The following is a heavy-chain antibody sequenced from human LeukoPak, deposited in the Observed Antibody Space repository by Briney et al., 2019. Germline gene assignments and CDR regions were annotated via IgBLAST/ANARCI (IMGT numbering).Heavy chain of an antibody. D-gene: IGHD4-17*01. CDR1: GFTFSSYS. Sequence: GGSLRLSCAASGFTFSSYSMNWVRQAPGKGLEWVSSISSSSSYIYYADSVEGRFTISRDDSKNTLYLQMHSLRTEDTAVYYCAKDVDYGDYGGAHWGQGTLVTVSS. J-gene: IGHJ4*02. V-gene: IGHV3-21*01. CDR2: ISSSSSYI. CDR3: AKDVDYGDYGGAH.